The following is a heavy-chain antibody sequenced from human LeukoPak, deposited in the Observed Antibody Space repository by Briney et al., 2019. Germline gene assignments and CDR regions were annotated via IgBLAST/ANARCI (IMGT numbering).Heavy chain of an antibody. CDR1: GITFSSYY. Sequence: GGSLRLSCAASGITFSSYYMSWVRQPPGKGLEWVSIIYSGGTTYYADSVQGRFTISRDNSTNTVYLQMNSLRGEDTAVYYCARDPQSTGKSNYGMDVWGQGTTVTVSS. CDR2: IYSGGTT. V-gene: IGHV3-53*01. D-gene: IGHD5/OR15-5a*01. J-gene: IGHJ6*02. CDR3: ARDPQSTGKSNYGMDV.